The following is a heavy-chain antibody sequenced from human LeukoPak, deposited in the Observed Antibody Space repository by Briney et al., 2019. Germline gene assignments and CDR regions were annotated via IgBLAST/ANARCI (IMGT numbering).Heavy chain of an antibody. CDR2: FDPEDDET. V-gene: IGHV1-24*01. J-gene: IGHJ4*02. CDR3: ATDTYYYGSGSYLLDY. Sequence: ASVKVSCKVSGYTLTELSMHWVRQAPGKGLEWMGGFDPEDDETIYAQKFQGRVTMTEDTSTDTAYMELSSLRSEDTAVYYCATDTYYYGSGSYLLDYWGQGTLVTVSS. D-gene: IGHD3-10*01. CDR1: GYTLTELS.